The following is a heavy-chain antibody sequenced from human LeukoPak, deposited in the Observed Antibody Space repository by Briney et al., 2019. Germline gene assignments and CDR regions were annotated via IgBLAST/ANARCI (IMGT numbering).Heavy chain of an antibody. CDR1: GFTLSSYW. Sequence: GGSLRLSCAASGFTLSSYWMMWLPQAPGKGLEGVSVIYSGGSTYYADSVKGRFTISRDNSKNTLYLQMNSLRAEDTAVYYCARAVGATTKYYFDYWGQGTLVTVSS. D-gene: IGHD1-26*01. V-gene: IGHV3-66*02. CDR2: IYSGGST. J-gene: IGHJ4*02. CDR3: ARAVGATTKYYFDY.